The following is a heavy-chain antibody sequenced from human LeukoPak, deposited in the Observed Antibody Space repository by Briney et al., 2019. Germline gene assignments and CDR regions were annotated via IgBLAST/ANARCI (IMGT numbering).Heavy chain of an antibody. CDR2: MDASSTYI. CDR3: ARDEGYCDNFNCHAYMSI. Sequence: GGSLRLSCAAPGYFFGGYSMEWVRQAPGKGLEWVSSMDASSTYIYYADSVRGRFTISRDNTKNSLYLQMDSLRAEDTAVYYCARDEGYCDNFNCHAYMSIWGKGTTVTVSS. D-gene: IGHD2-15*01. CDR1: GYFFGGYS. V-gene: IGHV3-21*01. J-gene: IGHJ6*03.